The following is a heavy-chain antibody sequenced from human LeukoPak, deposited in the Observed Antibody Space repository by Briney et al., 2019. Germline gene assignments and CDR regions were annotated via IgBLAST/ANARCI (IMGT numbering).Heavy chain of an antibody. J-gene: IGHJ5*01. CDR2: SHPINSDT. V-gene: IGHV5-51*01. Sequence: GESLKISCKGSGYSFTSYWIGWVRQMPGKGLEWMEISHPINSDTKYSPSFQGQVTISADKSSSTAYLQWNSLKASDTAMYYCARHQYYYDSSGNYGWFDSWGQGTLVTVSS. CDR1: GYSFTSYW. CDR3: ARHQYYYDSSGNYGWFDS. D-gene: IGHD3-22*01.